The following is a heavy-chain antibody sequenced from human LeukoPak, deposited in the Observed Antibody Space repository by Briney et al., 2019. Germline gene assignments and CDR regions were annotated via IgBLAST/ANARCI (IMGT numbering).Heavy chain of an antibody. CDR3: ATYRQVLLPFES. V-gene: IGHV3-23*01. CDR1: GFTFSTFA. Sequence: PGGSLRLSCAASGFTFSTFAMSWVRQPPGKGLEWVSSIFPSGGEIHYADSVRGRFTISRDNSKSTLSLQMNSLRAEGTAIYDGATYRQVLLPFESWGQGTLVTVSS. D-gene: IGHD2-8*02. J-gene: IGHJ4*02. CDR2: IFPSGGEI.